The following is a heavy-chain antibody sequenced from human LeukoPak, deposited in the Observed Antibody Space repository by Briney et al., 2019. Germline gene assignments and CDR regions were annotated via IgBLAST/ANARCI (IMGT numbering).Heavy chain of an antibody. J-gene: IGHJ4*02. CDR2: ASYYVGKQ. V-gene: IGHV3-23*01. Sequence: GGSLTLSCAASGFTFSDYAMSWVRQAPGKGLEWVSTASYYVGKQYHADSVRGRFTVSRDNSRNTVSLQMSSLRAEDTAIYYCAKVSVCYGCYLDYWGQGTLVTVS. D-gene: IGHD3-16*01. CDR1: GFTFSDYA. CDR3: AKVSVCYGCYLDY.